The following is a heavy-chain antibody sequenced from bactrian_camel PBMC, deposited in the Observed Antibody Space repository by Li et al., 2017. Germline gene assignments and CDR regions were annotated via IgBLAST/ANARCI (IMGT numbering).Heavy chain of an antibody. J-gene: IGHJ4*01. CDR2: IGMYGKI. Sequence: HVQLVESGGGSVQAGGSLRLSCLTSGYSISSYCNGWFRQAPGKEREGVVSIGMYGKITYADSVKGRFTVSKDNAKNTLYLQMNNLKPEDTAMYYCAAAGVYTWTRVCPMEYTYWSQGTQVTVS. CDR3: AAAGVYTWTRVCPMEYTY. D-gene: IGHD1*01. CDR1: GYSISSYC. V-gene: IGHV3S55*01.